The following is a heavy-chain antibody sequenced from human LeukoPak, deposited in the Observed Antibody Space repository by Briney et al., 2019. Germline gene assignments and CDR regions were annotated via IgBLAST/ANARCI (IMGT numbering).Heavy chain of an antibody. CDR1: GFTFSSYS. J-gene: IGHJ4*02. V-gene: IGHV3-21*01. CDR3: ARGPRGYSYGTVDY. CDR2: ISSSSSYI. D-gene: IGHD5-18*01. Sequence: GGSLRLSCAASGFTFSSYSMNWVRQAPGKGLEWVSSISSSSSYIYYADSVKGRFTISRDNAKNSLYLQMNSLRAEDTAVYYCARGPRGYSYGTVDYWGQGTLVTVSS.